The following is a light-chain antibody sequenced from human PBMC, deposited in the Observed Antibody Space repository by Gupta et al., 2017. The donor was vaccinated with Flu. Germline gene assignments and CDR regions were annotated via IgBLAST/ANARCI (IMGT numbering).Light chain of an antibody. CDR1: QSVGSY. J-gene: IGKJ4*01. V-gene: IGKV3-11*01. Sequence: SPAPLALSPGERATLSCRASQSVGSYLAWYQQKPGQAPRLLIYDASNRATDIPARFSGSGSGTDFTLTISSLEPEDFAIYYCQQRRDWLTFGGGTKVDI. CDR2: DAS. CDR3: QQRRDWLT.